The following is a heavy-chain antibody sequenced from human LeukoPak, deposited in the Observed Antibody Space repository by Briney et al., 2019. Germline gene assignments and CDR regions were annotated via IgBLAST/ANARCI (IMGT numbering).Heavy chain of an antibody. CDR2: INTDGRST. CDR1: GFTVSSNY. CDR3: TFGTTGFIDF. D-gene: IGHD1-1*01. Sequence: GGSLRLSCAASGFTVSSNYMSWVRQAPGKGLEWVSRINTDGRSTTYADSVKGRFTISRDNAKNTLYLQMNSLRAEDTAVYYCTFGTTGFIDFWGQGTLVTVSS. V-gene: IGHV3-74*01. J-gene: IGHJ4*02.